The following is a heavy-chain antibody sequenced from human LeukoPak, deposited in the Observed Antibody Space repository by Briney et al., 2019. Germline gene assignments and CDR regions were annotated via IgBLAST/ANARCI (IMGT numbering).Heavy chain of an antibody. D-gene: IGHD2-21*01. J-gene: IGHJ4*02. CDR1: GFIVSGDF. Sequence: GGSLRLSCAASGFIVSGDFMSWVRQAPGKGLEWVSVIYSDGSTYYADSVKGRFTISRDNSKNTLDLQMTGLRAEDTAVYYCARGRATYCFDYWGQGTLVTVSS. CDR3: ARGRATYCFDY. V-gene: IGHV3-53*01. CDR2: IYSDGST.